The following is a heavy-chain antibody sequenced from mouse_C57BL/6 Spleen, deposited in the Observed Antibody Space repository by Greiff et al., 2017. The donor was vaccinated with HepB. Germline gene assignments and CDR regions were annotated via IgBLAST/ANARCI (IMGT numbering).Heavy chain of an antibody. Sequence: QVHLKQSGAELVRPGTSVKVSCKASGYAFTNYLIEWVKQRPGQGLEWIGVINPGSGGTNYNEKFKGKATLTADKSSSTAYMQLSSLTSEDSAVYFCARHWDGFDYWGQGTTLTVSS. V-gene: IGHV1-54*01. CDR1: GYAFTNYL. CDR2: INPGSGGT. J-gene: IGHJ2*01. D-gene: IGHD4-1*01. CDR3: ARHWDGFDY.